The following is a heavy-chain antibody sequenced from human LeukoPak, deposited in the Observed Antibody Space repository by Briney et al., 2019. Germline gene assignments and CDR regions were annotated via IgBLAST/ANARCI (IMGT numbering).Heavy chain of an antibody. J-gene: IGHJ4*02. Sequence: ASVKVSCKASGYTFTGYYMHWVRQAPGQGLEWMGWINPNSGGTNYAQKFQGRVTMTRDTSISTAYMELSRLRSDDTAVYYCAKNYYDSSGYYPDYWGQGTPVTVSS. D-gene: IGHD3-22*01. V-gene: IGHV1-2*02. CDR3: AKNYYDSSGYYPDY. CDR2: INPNSGGT. CDR1: GYTFTGYY.